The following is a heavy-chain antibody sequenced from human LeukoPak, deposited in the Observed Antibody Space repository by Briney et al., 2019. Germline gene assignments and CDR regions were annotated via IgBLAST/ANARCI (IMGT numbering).Heavy chain of an antibody. CDR2: INSDGSST. CDR3: AREGARFDDAFDI. Sequence: GGSLRLSCAASGFTFSSYGMHWVRQAPGKGLVWVSRINSDGSSTSYADSVKGRFTISRDNAKNTLYLQMNSLRAEDTAVYYCAREGARFDDAFDIWGQGTMVTVSS. D-gene: IGHD3-10*01. V-gene: IGHV3-74*01. J-gene: IGHJ3*02. CDR1: GFTFSSYG.